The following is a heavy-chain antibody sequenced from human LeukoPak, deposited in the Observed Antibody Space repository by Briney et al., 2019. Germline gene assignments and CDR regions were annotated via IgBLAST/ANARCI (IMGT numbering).Heavy chain of an antibody. V-gene: IGHV1-46*01. D-gene: IGHD3-10*01. CDR1: GYTFTSYY. CDR3: ARDASLWFGDSNNWFDP. J-gene: IGHJ5*02. CDR2: INPSGGST. Sequence: GASVKVSCKASGYTFTSYYMHWVRQAPGQGLEWMGIINPSGGSTSYAQKFQGRVTMTRDTSTSTVYMELSSLRSEDTAVYYCARDASLWFGDSNNWFDPWGQGTLVTVSS.